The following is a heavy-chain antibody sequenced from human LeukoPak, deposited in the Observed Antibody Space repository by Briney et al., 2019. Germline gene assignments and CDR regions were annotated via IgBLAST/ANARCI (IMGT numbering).Heavy chain of an antibody. CDR3: ARRCSSTSCYTGFDY. D-gene: IGHD2-2*02. CDR2: IYYSGST. V-gene: IGHV4-31*03. Sequence: SETLSLACTVSGGSISSGGYYWSWIRQHPGKGLEWIGYIYYSGSTYYNPSLKSRVTISVDTSKNQFSLKLSSVTAADTAVYYCARRCSSTSCYTGFDYWGQGTLVTVSS. CDR1: GGSISSGGYY. J-gene: IGHJ4*02.